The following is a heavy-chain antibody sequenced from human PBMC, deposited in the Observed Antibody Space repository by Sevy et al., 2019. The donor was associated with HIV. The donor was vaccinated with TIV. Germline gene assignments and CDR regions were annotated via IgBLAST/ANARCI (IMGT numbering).Heavy chain of an antibody. V-gene: IGHV3-23*01. CDR1: GFTFSSFA. CDR2: ISGTGDHT. CDR3: AKKMGGGSGMAFLVDY. Sequence: GGSLRLSCAASGFTFSSFAMGWVRQAPGKGLDWISVISGTGDHTYYADSVKGLFSISRDNSKNTLFLQMNSLRAEDKAIFYCAKKMGGGSGMAFLVDYWGQGTLVTVSS. J-gene: IGHJ4*02. D-gene: IGHD2-8*01.